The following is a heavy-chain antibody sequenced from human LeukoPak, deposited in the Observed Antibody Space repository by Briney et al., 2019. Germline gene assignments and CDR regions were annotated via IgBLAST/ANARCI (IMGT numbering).Heavy chain of an antibody. J-gene: IGHJ6*03. Sequence: GASVKVSCKASGYSFTGYYMHWVRQAPGQGLEWMGWINPNSGDTKYAQKFQGRVTMTRDTSISTAYMELTRLRSDDTAVYYCARGGLRVMVYRLYYMDVRGKGTTVTVSS. D-gene: IGHD2-8*01. CDR1: GYSFTGYY. CDR3: ARGGLRVMVYRLYYMDV. V-gene: IGHV1-2*02. CDR2: INPNSGDT.